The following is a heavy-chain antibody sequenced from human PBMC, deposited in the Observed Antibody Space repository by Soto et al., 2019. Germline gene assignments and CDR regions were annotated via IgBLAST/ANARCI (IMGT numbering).Heavy chain of an antibody. CDR3: ANYQPPGQYAKHYFQY. Sequence: GGSLRLSCVTSGFNFTKAWVSWVRQTPGKGLEWVGRIKSKIDGETTDYAAPVKGRFIVSRDDSKDTLYLQTSSLLTDDTAVYYCANYQPPGQYAKHYFQYWGQGTLVTVYS. J-gene: IGHJ1*01. V-gene: IGHV3-15*05. D-gene: IGHD1-7*01. CDR2: IKSKIDGETT. CDR1: GFNFTKAW.